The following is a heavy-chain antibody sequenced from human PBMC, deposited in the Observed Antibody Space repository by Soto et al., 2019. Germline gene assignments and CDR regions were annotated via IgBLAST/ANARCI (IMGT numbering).Heavy chain of an antibody. Sequence: QVQLQESGPGLVKPSETLSLTCTVSGGSISGGVHSWSWIRQPPGKGLEWIGHIFDSGSTYYNPSLKSRLTISVDTSKNQFSLRLSSVTAADTAVYYCAREIMPLTNDWYFDLWGRGTLVTFSS. J-gene: IGHJ2*01. D-gene: IGHD2-8*01. V-gene: IGHV4-30-4*01. CDR1: GGSISGGVHS. CDR3: AREIMPLTNDWYFDL. CDR2: IFDSGST.